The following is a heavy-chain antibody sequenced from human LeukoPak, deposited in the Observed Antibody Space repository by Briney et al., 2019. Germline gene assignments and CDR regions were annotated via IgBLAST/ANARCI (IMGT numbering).Heavy chain of an antibody. Sequence: RTSETLSLTCTVSGGSIVSNNYYWGWIRQPPGKGLEWIGSIYYSRSTYYNPSLKSRVTLSVDTSKNQFSLNLSSVTAADTAVYYCARQGLLGMTIYGVDDSLRTGWYGTKNYYFDYWGQGSLVTVSS. J-gene: IGHJ4*02. V-gene: IGHV4-39*01. CDR2: IYYSRST. CDR1: GGSIVSNNYY. D-gene: IGHD3-3*01. CDR3: ARQGLLGMTIYGVDDSLRTGWYGTKNYYFDY.